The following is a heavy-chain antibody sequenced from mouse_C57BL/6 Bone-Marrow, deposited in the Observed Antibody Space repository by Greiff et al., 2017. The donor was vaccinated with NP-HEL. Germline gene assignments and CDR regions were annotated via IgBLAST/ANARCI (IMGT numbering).Heavy chain of an antibody. J-gene: IGHJ1*03. CDR3: ARPNWDSYWDFDV. CDR1: GFTFSDYY. D-gene: IGHD4-1*01. Sequence: EVQGVESGGGLVQPGGSLKLSCAASGFTFSDYYMYWVRQTPEKRLEWVAYISNGGGSTYYPATVKGRFTISSDNAKNPLYRQMSRLNSEDTAMYYCARPNWDSYWDFDVWGTGTTVTVSS. CDR2: ISNGGGST. V-gene: IGHV5-12*01.